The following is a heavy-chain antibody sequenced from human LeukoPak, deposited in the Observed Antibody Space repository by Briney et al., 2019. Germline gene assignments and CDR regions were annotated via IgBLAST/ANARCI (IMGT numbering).Heavy chain of an antibody. CDR1: GYTFTSYG. CDR3: ARVPPIGYCSGGSCKNFDY. V-gene: IGHV1-18*01. J-gene: IGHJ4*02. Sequence: ASVKVSCKASGYTFTSYGISWVRQAPGQGLEWMGWISAYNGNTNYAQKLQGRVTMTTDTSTSTAYMELRSLRSDDTAVYYCARVPPIGYCSGGSCKNFDYWGQGNPGHRLL. D-gene: IGHD2-15*01. CDR2: ISAYNGNT.